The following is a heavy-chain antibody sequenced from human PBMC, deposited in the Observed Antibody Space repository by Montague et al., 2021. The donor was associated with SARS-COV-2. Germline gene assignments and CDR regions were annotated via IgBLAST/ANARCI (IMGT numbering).Heavy chain of an antibody. CDR2: TFHNGGS. V-gene: IGHV4-31*03. CDR3: ARGQVTVFAILIAFPAAGAIDV. Sequence: TLSLTCTVSGASISSGDSYWSWTRQHPGKGLEWIGFTFHNGGSYYNPSLKSRVPISVDKSKNQISLKLTSVTAADTATYYCARGQVTVFAILIAFPAAGAIDVWGQGTTVTVS. J-gene: IGHJ3*01. CDR1: GASISSGDSY. D-gene: IGHD3-16*02.